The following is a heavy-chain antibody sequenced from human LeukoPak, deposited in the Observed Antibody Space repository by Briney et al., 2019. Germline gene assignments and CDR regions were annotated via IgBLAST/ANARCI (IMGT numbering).Heavy chain of an antibody. Sequence: GGSLRLSCAASGFTFSSYSMNWVRQAPGKGLEGVSSISSSSSYIYYADSVKGRFTISRDNAKNSLYLQMNSLRAEDTAVYYCERDRARSYYYDSSGYYSPFDYWGQGTLVTVSS. CDR2: ISSSSSYI. CDR1: GFTFSSYS. CDR3: ERDRARSYYYDSSGYYSPFDY. D-gene: IGHD3-22*01. V-gene: IGHV3-21*01. J-gene: IGHJ4*02.